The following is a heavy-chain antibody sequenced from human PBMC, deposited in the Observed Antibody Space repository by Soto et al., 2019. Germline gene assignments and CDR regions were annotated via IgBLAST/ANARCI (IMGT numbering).Heavy chain of an antibody. CDR2: IYYSGST. D-gene: IGHD2-15*01. CDR3: ARERYCSGGSCQRFDAFDI. J-gene: IGHJ3*02. Sequence: SETLSLTCAVSSGSISSSNWWSGVRQPPGKGLERIGYIYYSGSTNSNPTLKSRVTKSVDTSKNHFSLKLSSVTAADTAVYYCARERYCSGGSCQRFDAFDIWGQGTMVT. V-gene: IGHV4-4*02. CDR1: SGSISSSNW.